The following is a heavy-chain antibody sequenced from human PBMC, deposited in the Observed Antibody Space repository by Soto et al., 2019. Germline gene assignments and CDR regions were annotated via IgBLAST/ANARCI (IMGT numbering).Heavy chain of an antibody. Sequence: GGSLRLSCAASGFTFSSYAMHWVRQAPGKGLEWVAVISYDGSNKYYADSVKGRFTIARDNSKNTLYLQMNSLRAEDTAVYYCARDRGYGYIYYYYVMDVWGQGTTVTVSS. CDR1: GFTFSSYA. J-gene: IGHJ6*02. V-gene: IGHV3-30-3*01. CDR3: ARDRGYGYIYYYYVMDV. CDR2: ISYDGSNK. D-gene: IGHD5-18*01.